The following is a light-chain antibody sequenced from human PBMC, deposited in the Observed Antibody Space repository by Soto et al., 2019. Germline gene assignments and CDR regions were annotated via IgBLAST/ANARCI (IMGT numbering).Light chain of an antibody. V-gene: IGKV3-20*01. J-gene: IGKJ1*01. CDR3: QQYGSSPST. CDR1: QSVNRQV. Sequence: EIGVRQSRASLSVPPQEKDTLSCRASQSVNRQVLWYQHRPGQAPRLLIYGASSRATGIPDRFSGSGSGTDFTLTISRLEPEDFVVDYCQQYGSSPSTLGQGTKVDIK. CDR2: GAS.